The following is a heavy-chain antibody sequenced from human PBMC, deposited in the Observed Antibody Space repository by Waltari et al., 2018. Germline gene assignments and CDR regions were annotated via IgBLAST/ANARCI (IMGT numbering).Heavy chain of an antibody. V-gene: IGHV3-53*01. D-gene: IGHD3-3*01. Sequence: EVQLVESGGGLIQPGESLRLSCAASGLSVSSTCMSWVRQAPGKGLWWVSVFYNGDSTHYADYVEGRFTIARDNSKNTLYLQMNSLRGEDTAVYYCAKGEEWPTVVRHWGQGTLVTVSS. J-gene: IGHJ4*02. CDR1: GLSVSSTC. CDR3: AKGEEWPTVVRH. CDR2: FYNGDST.